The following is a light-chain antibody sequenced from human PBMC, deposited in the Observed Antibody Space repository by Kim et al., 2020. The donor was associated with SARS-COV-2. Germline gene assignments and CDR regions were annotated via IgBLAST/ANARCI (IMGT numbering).Light chain of an antibody. CDR1: QSLLHSNGYNY. CDR3: QQYYSTPRT. J-gene: IGKJ2*01. Sequence: EPASISCRSSQSLLHSNGYNYLDWYLQKPGQSPQLLIYLGSNRASGVPDRFSGSGSGTDFTLTISSLQAEDVAVYYCQQYYSTPRTFGQGTKLEI. CDR2: LGS. V-gene: IGKV2-28*01.